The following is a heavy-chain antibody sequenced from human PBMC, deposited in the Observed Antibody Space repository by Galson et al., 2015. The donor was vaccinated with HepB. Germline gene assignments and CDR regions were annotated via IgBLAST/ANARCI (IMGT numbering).Heavy chain of an antibody. D-gene: IGHD6-19*01. Sequence: SLRLSCAASGFTLSDFWMNWVRQAPGKGLEWAANIKQDGSEKYYVDSVKGRFTISRDNAKNSVYLQMNSLRTDDTAVYYCAGGGGWTAVYWGQGTLVTVSS. CDR2: IKQDGSEK. V-gene: IGHV3-7*01. CDR1: GFTLSDFW. CDR3: AGGGGWTAVY. J-gene: IGHJ4*02.